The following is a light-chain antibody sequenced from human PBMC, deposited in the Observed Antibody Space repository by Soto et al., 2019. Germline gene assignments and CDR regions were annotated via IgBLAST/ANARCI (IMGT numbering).Light chain of an antibody. CDR2: GNS. CDR1: SSNIGAGYD. CDR3: QSYDSSLSAVA. J-gene: IGLJ2*01. Sequence: QSVLTQQPSVSGAPGQRVTISCTGSSSNIGAGYDVHWYQQLPGTAPKLLIYGNSNRPSGVPDRFSGSKSGTSASLAITGLQAEDEADYYCQSYDSSLSAVAFGGGTKLTVL. V-gene: IGLV1-40*01.